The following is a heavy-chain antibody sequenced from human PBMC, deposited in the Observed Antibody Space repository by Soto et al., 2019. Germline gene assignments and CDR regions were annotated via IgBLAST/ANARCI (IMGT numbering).Heavy chain of an antibody. CDR1: GFTFSSCG. J-gene: IGHJ4*02. D-gene: IGHD3-22*01. Sequence: PGVSLRLSCEASGFTFSSCGMHWVRQAPGKGLEWVAVISNDGSNKYYADSVKGRFTISRDNSKNTLYLQMNCLRAEDTAVYYCAKEWVYDSSGWSFDYWGQGT. CDR3: AKEWVYDSSGWSFDY. V-gene: IGHV3-30*18. CDR2: ISNDGSNK.